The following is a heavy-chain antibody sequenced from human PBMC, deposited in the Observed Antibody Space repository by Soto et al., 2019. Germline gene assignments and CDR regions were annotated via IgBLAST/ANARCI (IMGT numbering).Heavy chain of an antibody. D-gene: IGHD3-22*01. V-gene: IGHV3-74*01. CDR1: GFTFSSYW. CDR3: TCYDSSGHDVFDI. J-gene: IGHJ3*02. CDR2: IKSDGSTT. Sequence: EVQLVESGGGLVQPGGSLRLSCAASGFTFSSYWMHWVRQAPGKGLVWVSRIKSDGSTTNYADSVKGRFTISRDNVKNPLYLQMNSLTAEDTAVYYCTCYDSSGHDVFDIWGQGTMVTVSS.